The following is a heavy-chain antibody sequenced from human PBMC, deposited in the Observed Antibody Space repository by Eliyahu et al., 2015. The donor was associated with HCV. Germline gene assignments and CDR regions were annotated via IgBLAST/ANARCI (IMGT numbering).Heavy chain of an antibody. D-gene: IGHD4-11*01. CDR3: AKVGEPYSYYDY. V-gene: IGHV3-23*01. CDR2: ISGSGGTT. J-gene: IGHJ4*02. CDR1: GFAFSHXA. Sequence: EVQLLESGGGLVQPGGSLXLXXAASGFAFSHXAVNWVRQAPGKGLGWVSAISGSGGTTYYTDSMKGRITISRDNSKNTVYLQMSSLRAEDTATYYCAKVGEPYSYYDYWGQGTLVTVSS.